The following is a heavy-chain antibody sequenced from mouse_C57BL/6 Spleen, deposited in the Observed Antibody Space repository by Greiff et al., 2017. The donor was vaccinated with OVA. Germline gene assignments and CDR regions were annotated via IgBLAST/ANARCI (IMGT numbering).Heavy chain of an antibody. V-gene: IGHV5-4*01. CDR1: GFTFSSYA. Sequence: EVKLVESGGGLVKPGGSLKLSCAASGFTFSSYAMSWVRQTPEKRLEWVATISDGGSYTYYPDNVKGRFTISRDNAKNNLYLQMSHLKSEDTAMYYCARDNYGSSGHYFDYWGQGTTLTVSS. CDR2: ISDGGSYT. J-gene: IGHJ2*01. D-gene: IGHD1-1*01. CDR3: ARDNYGSSGHYFDY.